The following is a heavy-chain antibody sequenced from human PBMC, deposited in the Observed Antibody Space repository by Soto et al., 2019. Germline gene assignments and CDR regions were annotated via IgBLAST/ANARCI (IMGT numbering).Heavy chain of an antibody. V-gene: IGHV3-23*01. CDR2: ISYGGGTT. J-gene: IGHJ4*02. D-gene: IGHD3-22*01. CDR3: AKNLGYYYDSTGYHFDY. Sequence: EVQLLESGGGLVQPGGSLRLSCAASEFTFSNYAMSWVRQAPGKGLEWVSAISYGGGTTYYADSVKGRFTISRDNSKNTLSPQMTSLRAEDTAVYYCAKNLGYYYDSTGYHFDYWGQGTLVTVSS. CDR1: EFTFSNYA.